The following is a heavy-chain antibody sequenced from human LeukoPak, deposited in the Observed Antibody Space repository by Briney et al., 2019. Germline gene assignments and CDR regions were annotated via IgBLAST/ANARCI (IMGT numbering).Heavy chain of an antibody. D-gene: IGHD2-21*02. Sequence: SETLSRTCTVSGGSSSSYYWSWIRQPPGKGLEWIGYIYYSGSTNYNPSLKSRVTISVDTSKNQFSLKLSSVTAADTAVYYCARTVTGDWGQGTLATVSS. CDR2: IYYSGST. J-gene: IGHJ4*02. CDR1: GGSSSSYY. V-gene: IGHV4-59*08. CDR3: ARTVTGD.